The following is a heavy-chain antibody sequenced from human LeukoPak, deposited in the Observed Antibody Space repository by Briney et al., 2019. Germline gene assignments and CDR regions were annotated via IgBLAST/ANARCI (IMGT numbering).Heavy chain of an antibody. Sequence: PSETLSLTCTFSGGSISSYYWSWIRQPAGKGLEWIGRIQTSGSTNYNPSLKSRVTISVDTSRNQFSLKLSSVTAADTAVYYCARVLTELSYYYYMDVWGKGTTVTVSS. V-gene: IGHV4-4*07. CDR3: ARVLTELSYYYYMDV. CDR1: GGSISSYY. D-gene: IGHD1-14*01. CDR2: IQTSGST. J-gene: IGHJ6*03.